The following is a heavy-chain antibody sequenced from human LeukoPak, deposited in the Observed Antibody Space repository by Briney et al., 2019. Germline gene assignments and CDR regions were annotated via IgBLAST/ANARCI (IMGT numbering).Heavy chain of an antibody. CDR1: GYTFTGYY. J-gene: IGHJ5*02. V-gene: IGHV1-2*02. CDR3: ARGVWGYGSGSYYDDWFDP. Sequence: ASVKVSCKASGYTFTGYYMHWVRQAPGQGLEWMGWINPNSGGTNYAQKFQGRVTMTRDTSISTAYMELSRLRSDDTAVYYCARGVWGYGSGSYYDDWFDPWGQGTLVTVSS. CDR2: INPNSGGT. D-gene: IGHD3-10*01.